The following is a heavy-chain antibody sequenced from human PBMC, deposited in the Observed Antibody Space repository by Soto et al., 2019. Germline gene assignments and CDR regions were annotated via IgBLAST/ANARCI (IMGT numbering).Heavy chain of an antibody. V-gene: IGHV4-39*01. CDR2: LSYSGTT. Sequence: QLRLQESGPGLLKPSETLFVTCCVTGEPINSDDYFWGWIRQPPGNGLEWIGSLSYSGTTYYNPSLNSRVALSIDTSTNQFPLKPSSVTAADTAVYFCARPGSTSGWFYFDSWGQGALVIVSS. D-gene: IGHD6-19*01. CDR1: GEPINSDDYF. CDR3: ARPGSTSGWFYFDS. J-gene: IGHJ4*02.